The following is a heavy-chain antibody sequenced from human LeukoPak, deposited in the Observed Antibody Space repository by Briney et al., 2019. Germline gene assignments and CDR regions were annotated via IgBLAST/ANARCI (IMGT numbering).Heavy chain of an antibody. J-gene: IGHJ4*02. Sequence: SETLSLTCTVSGGSISSSSYYWGWIRQPPGKGLEWIGSIYYSGSTYYNPSLKSRVTISVDTSKNQFSLKLSSVTAADTAVYYCARMRYGSGSYTYFDYWGQGTLVTVSS. V-gene: IGHV4-39*07. CDR3: ARMRYGSGSYTYFDY. D-gene: IGHD3-10*01. CDR1: GGSISSSSYY. CDR2: IYYSGST.